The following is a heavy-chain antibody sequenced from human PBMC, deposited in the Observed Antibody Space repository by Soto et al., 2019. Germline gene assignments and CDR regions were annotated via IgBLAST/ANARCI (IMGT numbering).Heavy chain of an antibody. CDR3: ARDDEYSGNGMDV. D-gene: IGHD3-10*01. CDR1: GFTFSNYG. Sequence: QVQLVESGGGVVQPGRSLRLSCAASGFTFSNYGMHWVRQAPSKGLEWVAVILNDGSNRYHADSVKDRFTISRDNSKNTLYLQMNSLRAEDTAVYYCARDDEYSGNGMDVWGQGTTVTVS. J-gene: IGHJ6*02. CDR2: ILNDGSNR. V-gene: IGHV3-33*01.